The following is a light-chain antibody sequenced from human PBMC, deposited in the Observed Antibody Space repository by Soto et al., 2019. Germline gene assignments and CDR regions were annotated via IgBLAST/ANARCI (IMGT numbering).Light chain of an antibody. CDR2: EVS. V-gene: IGLV2-14*01. CDR1: TSDIGAYNY. Sequence: QSVLTQPASVSGSPGQSITISCTGTTSDIGAYNYVSWYQQHAGNAPKLIIYEVSHRPSGVSPRFSGSKSGNTASLTISGLQAEDEADYYCSSYTSSSTYVFGTGTKVTVL. CDR3: SSYTSSSTYV. J-gene: IGLJ1*01.